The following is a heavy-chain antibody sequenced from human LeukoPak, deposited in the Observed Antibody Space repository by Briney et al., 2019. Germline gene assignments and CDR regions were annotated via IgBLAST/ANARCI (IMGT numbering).Heavy chain of an antibody. CDR2: ISASVAGT. Sequence: GGSLRLSCVASGFTFCDYAMNWVRQAPGKGPEWVSGISASVAGTYYADSVKGRFTISRDNFQNTLYLQMNSLGAEDTAVYYCVKVLGFEVSAPQAFDFWGQGTMVTVSS. J-gene: IGHJ3*01. CDR3: VKVLGFEVSAPQAFDF. V-gene: IGHV3-23*01. D-gene: IGHD3-16*01. CDR1: GFTFCDYA.